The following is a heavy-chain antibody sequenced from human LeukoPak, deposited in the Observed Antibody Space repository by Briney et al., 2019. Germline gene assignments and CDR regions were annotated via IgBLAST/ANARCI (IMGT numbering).Heavy chain of an antibody. Sequence: SETLSLTCTVSGYSISSGYYWGWIRQPPGKGLEWIGSIYHSGSTYYNPSLKSRVTISVDTSKNQFSLKLSSVTAADTAVYYCARDGAPIYDILTGVTKYNWFDPWGQGTLVTVSS. D-gene: IGHD3-9*01. CDR3: ARDGAPIYDILTGVTKYNWFDP. V-gene: IGHV4-38-2*02. CDR2: IYHSGST. CDR1: GYSISSGYY. J-gene: IGHJ5*02.